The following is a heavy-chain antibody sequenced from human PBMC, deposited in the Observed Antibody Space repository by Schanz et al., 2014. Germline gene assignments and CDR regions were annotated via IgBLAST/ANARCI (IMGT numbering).Heavy chain of an antibody. CDR2: IKSKTAGETT. CDR1: TSIFNHAW. CDR3: LAPDYGMDV. J-gene: IGHJ6*02. Sequence: EVQLVESGGGLVKPGGSLRLSCAASTSIFNHAWMSWVRQAPGKGLEWLGRIKSKTAGETTDYAAPVKGRFIIARDDSQSTLYVQMNSLRAEDTAVYYCLAPDYGMDVWGQGTTVTVSS. V-gene: IGHV3-15*01.